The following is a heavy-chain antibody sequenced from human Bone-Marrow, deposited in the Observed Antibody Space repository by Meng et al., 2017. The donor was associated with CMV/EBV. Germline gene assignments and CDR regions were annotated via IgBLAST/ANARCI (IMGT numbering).Heavy chain of an antibody. CDR3: ARSYGSGSYSYYYYGMDV. J-gene: IGHJ6*01. D-gene: IGHD3-10*01. CDR2: IDWDDDK. CDR1: GFSLSTSGMR. Sequence: SGPTLVKPTQTLTLTCTFSGFSLSTSGMRVSWIRQPPGKALEWLARIDWDDDKFYSTSLKTRLTISKEPSKNQVVLTMTNMDPVDTATYYCARSYGSGSYSYYYYGMDVWGQGTTVTGSS. V-gene: IGHV2-70D*14.